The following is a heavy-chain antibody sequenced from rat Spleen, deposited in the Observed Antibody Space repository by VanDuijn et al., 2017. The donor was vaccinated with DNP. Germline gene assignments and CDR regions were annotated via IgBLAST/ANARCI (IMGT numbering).Heavy chain of an antibody. Sequence: EVQVVQSGGGLVQPGRSLKLSCAVSGLTFSHYGMAWVRQAPKAGLEWGATISSGGDSAYYRDSVKGRFTISRENTKSTLYLQMDSLRSEDTATYYCTSHRKFLFNYWGQGVMVTVSS. CDR2: ISSGGDSA. D-gene: IGHD4-3*01. CDR1: GLTFSHYG. CDR3: TSHRKFLFNY. J-gene: IGHJ2*01. V-gene: IGHV5-7*01.